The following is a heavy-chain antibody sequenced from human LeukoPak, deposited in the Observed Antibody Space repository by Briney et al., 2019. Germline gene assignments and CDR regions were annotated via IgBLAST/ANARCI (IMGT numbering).Heavy chain of an antibody. D-gene: IGHD4-17*01. V-gene: IGHV3-33*06. CDR2: IWNDGSHE. J-gene: IGHJ4*02. CDR1: GFTFSSYG. CDR3: AKDATEYGDSHFDC. Sequence: PGRSLRLSCAASGFTFSSYGMHWVRQAPGKGLEWVAAIWNDGSHEYYADSEKGRFTISRDNSRNTVYLQMNSLRAEDTAVYYCAKDATEYGDSHFDCWGQRTLVSVSS.